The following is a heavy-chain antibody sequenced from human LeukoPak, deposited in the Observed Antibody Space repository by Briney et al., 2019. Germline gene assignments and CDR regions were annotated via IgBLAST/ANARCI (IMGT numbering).Heavy chain of an antibody. D-gene: IGHD4-17*01. CDR2: IDGSGGVT. J-gene: IGHJ4*02. Sequence: GGSLRLSCAASGFTFSSYAMHWVRQAPGKGLEWVSSIDGSGGVTYYADSVRGRFTVSRDNSKDTLYLQMSSLRTEDTAIYFCAKASNVDYGTGSGDYWGQGTLVTVSS. CDR1: GFTFSSYA. V-gene: IGHV3-23*01. CDR3: AKASNVDYGTGSGDY.